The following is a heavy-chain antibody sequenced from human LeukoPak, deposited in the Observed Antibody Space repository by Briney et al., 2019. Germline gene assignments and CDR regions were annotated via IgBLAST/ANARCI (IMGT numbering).Heavy chain of an antibody. V-gene: IGHV3-30*02. CDR3: ARMAGTTLDY. J-gene: IGHJ4*02. CDR2: LRYDGNNK. CDR1: GFTFSSYG. D-gene: IGHD1-7*01. Sequence: GGSLRLSCAASGFTFSSYGMHWVRQAPGKGLEWVAFLRYDGNNKFYADSVKGRFTISRDNAKNSLYLQMSSLRAEDTAVYYCARMAGTTLDYWGQGTLVTVSS.